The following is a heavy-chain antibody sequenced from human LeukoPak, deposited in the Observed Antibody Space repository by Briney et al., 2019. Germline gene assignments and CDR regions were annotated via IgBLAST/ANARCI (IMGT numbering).Heavy chain of an antibody. D-gene: IGHD4-17*01. CDR3: ARGGGYGDHDY. J-gene: IGHJ4*02. V-gene: IGHV4-30-4*08. CDR2: IYYSGST. Sequence: SQTLSLTCTVPGGSISSGDYYWSWIRQPPGKGLEWIGYIYYSGSTYYNPSLKSRVTISVDTSKNQFSLKLSSVTAADTAVYYCARGGGYGDHDYWGQGTLVTDSS. CDR1: GGSISSGDYY.